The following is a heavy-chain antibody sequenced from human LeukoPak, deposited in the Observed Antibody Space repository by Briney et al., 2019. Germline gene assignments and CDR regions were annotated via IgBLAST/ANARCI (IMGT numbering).Heavy chain of an antibody. CDR3: GREVPRGATILDY. V-gene: IGHV3-7*04. J-gene: IGHJ4*02. CDR2: IKEDGSEK. CDR1: EFTFSSYW. D-gene: IGHD1-26*01. Sequence: GGSLRLSCAASEFTFSSYWMSWVRQAPGKGLEWVANIKEDGSEKYYVDSVKGRFTISRDNAKNSLYLQMSSLRAEDTAIYYCGREVPRGATILDYWGQGTLVTVSS.